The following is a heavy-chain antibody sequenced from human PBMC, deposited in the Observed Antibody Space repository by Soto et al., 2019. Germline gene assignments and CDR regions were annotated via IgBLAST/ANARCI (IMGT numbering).Heavy chain of an antibody. J-gene: IGHJ4*02. D-gene: IGHD3-16*01. Sequence: QITLKESGPTLVKPTQTLTLTCTFSGFSLSTSGVGVGWIRQPPGKALEWLGLIYWDDDDRYSPSLKSRLTNTKDTSKNQVVHTMNNMDPVDTATYFCAHRRGLREYFEYWGQGTLVNVFS. CDR1: GFSLSTSGVG. CDR2: IYWDDDD. V-gene: IGHV2-5*02. CDR3: AHRRGLREYFEY.